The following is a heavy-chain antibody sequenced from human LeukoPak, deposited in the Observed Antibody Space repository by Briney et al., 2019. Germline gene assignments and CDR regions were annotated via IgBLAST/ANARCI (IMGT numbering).Heavy chain of an antibody. J-gene: IGHJ3*02. CDR2: ISSGSSTR. V-gene: IGHV3-48*01. CDR1: GFTFSSYN. Sequence: GGSLRLSCAASGFTFSSYNMNWVRQAPGKGLEWVSYISSGSSTRYYADSVKGRFTITRDNSKNTLYLQMNSLRAEDTAVYYCAKDQYYYDSSGYYGDAFDIWGQGTMVTVSS. CDR3: AKDQYYYDSSGYYGDAFDI. D-gene: IGHD3-22*01.